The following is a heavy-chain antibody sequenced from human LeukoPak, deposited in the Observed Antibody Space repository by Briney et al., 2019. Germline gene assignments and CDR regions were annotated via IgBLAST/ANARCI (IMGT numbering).Heavy chain of an antibody. Sequence: ASVKVSCKASGGTFSSYAISWVRQAPGQGLEWMGGIIPIFGTANYAQKFQGRVTITADESTSTAYMELSSLRSEDTAVYYCAREGGSYGTNWFDPWGQGTLVTVSS. J-gene: IGHJ5*02. D-gene: IGHD3-10*01. CDR3: AREGGSYGTNWFDP. CDR2: IIPIFGTA. CDR1: GGTFSSYA. V-gene: IGHV1-69*13.